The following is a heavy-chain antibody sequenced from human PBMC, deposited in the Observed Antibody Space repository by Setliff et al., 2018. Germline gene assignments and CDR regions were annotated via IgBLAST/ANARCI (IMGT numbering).Heavy chain of an antibody. CDR3: ARDNWAAAGIFDY. D-gene: IGHD6-13*01. V-gene: IGHV4-61*02. CDR1: GGSISSGSYY. J-gene: IGHJ4*02. CDR2: IYSSGST. Sequence: SETLSLTCTVSGGSISSGSYYWSWIRQPAGKGLEWIGRIYSSGSTKYNPSLKSRVTISGDTSKNQFSLKLSSVTAADTAVHYCARDNWAAAGIFDYWGQGTLVTVSS.